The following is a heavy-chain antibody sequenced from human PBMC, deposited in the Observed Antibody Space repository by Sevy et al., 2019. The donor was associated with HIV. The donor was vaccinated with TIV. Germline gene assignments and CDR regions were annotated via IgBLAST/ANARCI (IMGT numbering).Heavy chain of an antibody. V-gene: IGHV4-59*01. D-gene: IGHD1-26*01. J-gene: IGHJ5*02. CDR3: ARREDNWFDP. CDR2: IYYTGST. CDR1: GDSINNYY. Sequence: SETLSLTCSVSGDSINNYYWSWIRQPPGKGLEWIGYIYYTGSTNYNPSLKSRVTISIDTSKSQFSLKLSSVTAADTAVYFCARREDNWFDPWGQGTLVTVSS.